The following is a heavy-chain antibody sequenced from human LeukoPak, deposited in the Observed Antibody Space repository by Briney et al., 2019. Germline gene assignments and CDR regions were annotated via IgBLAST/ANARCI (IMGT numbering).Heavy chain of an antibody. J-gene: IGHJ5*02. CDR2: IYTSGST. CDR1: GGSISSYY. D-gene: IGHD3-10*01. V-gene: IGHV4-4*07. CDR3: AGERITMVRGVIITELWFDP. Sequence: PETLSLTCTVSGGSISSYYWSWIRQPAGKGLEWIGRIYTSGSTNYNPSLKSRVTISVDKSKNQFSLKLSSVTAADTAVYYCAGERITMVRGVIITELWFDPWGQGTLVTVSS.